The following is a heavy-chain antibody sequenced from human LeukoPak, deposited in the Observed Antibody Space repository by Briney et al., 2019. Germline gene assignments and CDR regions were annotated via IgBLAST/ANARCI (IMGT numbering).Heavy chain of an antibody. Sequence: GGSLRLSCAASGFTFSGSAMHWVRQASGKGLEWVGRIRSKANSYATAYAASVKGRFTISRDDSKNTAYLQMNSLKTEDTAVYYCTRHFVNGGFDYWGQGTLVTVSS. J-gene: IGHJ4*02. CDR3: TRHFVNGGFDY. V-gene: IGHV3-73*01. CDR1: GFTFSGSA. D-gene: IGHD2-8*01. CDR2: IRSKANSYAT.